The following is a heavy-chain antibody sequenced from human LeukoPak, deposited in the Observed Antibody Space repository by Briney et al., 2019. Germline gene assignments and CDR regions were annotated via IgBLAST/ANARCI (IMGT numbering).Heavy chain of an antibody. CDR3: ARDTYYYDSSGYSGWFDP. D-gene: IGHD3-22*01. Sequence: ASVKVSCKASGYSFTIYGISWVRQAPGQGLEWMGWISAYNGNTNYAQKLQGGVTMTTDTSTSTAYMELRSLRSDDTAVYYCARDTYYYDSSGYSGWFDPWGQGTLVTVSS. CDR1: GYSFTIYG. V-gene: IGHV1-18*01. J-gene: IGHJ5*02. CDR2: ISAYNGNT.